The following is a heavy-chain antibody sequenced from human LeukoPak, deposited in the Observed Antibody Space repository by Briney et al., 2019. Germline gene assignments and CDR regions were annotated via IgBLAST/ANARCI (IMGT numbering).Heavy chain of an antibody. CDR2: ISSDGSNK. V-gene: IGHV3-30*03. D-gene: IGHD6-19*01. Sequence: GGSLRLFCVASGFTFSSYGMHWVRQAPGKGLEWVAVISSDGSNKYYADSVKGRFTISRDDSKNTLYLQVNGLRADDTAVYYCARDRGSYSSGWYETLYYYYYGMDVWGQGTTVTVSS. J-gene: IGHJ6*02. CDR3: ARDRGSYSSGWYETLYYYYYGMDV. CDR1: GFTFSSYG.